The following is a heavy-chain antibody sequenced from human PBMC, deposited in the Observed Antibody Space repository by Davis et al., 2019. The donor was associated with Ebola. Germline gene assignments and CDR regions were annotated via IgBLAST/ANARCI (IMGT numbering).Heavy chain of an antibody. D-gene: IGHD1-26*01. J-gene: IGHJ3*02. Sequence: GGSLRLSCAASGFIFSSYVMSWVRQAPGKGLEWVSTLGTSADTYYAESVKGRFTISRDNSKNTLYLQMNGLRVEDTAIYYCAKDTSNIWFDIWGQGTVVTVSS. CDR1: GFIFSSYV. V-gene: IGHV3-23*01. CDR2: LGTSADT. CDR3: AKDTSNIWFDI.